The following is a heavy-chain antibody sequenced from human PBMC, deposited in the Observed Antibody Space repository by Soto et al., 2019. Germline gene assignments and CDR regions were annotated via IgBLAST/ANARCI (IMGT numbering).Heavy chain of an antibody. CDR3: GRLQNFINWRFDS. Sequence: SETLSLTCAVSGGSFNANYWTWIRQPPGKGLDWIGEVYYNGKTNYNPSLWGRVTISADTSKNQVSLQLSSVTAADTAVYYCGRLQNFINWRFDSWGQGVLVTVSS. CDR2: VYYNGKT. J-gene: IGHJ4*02. V-gene: IGHV4-34*01. CDR1: GGSFNANY.